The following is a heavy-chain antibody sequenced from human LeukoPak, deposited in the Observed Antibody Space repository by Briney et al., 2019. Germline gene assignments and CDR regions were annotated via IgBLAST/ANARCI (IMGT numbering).Heavy chain of an antibody. Sequence: GESPKISCKGSGYSFTSYWIGWVRQMPGKGLEWMGIIYPGDSDTRYSPSFQGQVTISADKSISTAYLQWSSLKASDTAMYYCARRGYYDSSGYYFGNYWGQGTLVTVSS. CDR1: GYSFTSYW. V-gene: IGHV5-51*01. D-gene: IGHD3-22*01. J-gene: IGHJ4*02. CDR2: IYPGDSDT. CDR3: ARRGYYDSSGYYFGNY.